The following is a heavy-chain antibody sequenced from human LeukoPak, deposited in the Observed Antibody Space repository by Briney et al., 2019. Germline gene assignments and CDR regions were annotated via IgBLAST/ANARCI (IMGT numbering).Heavy chain of an antibody. V-gene: IGHV3-48*01. CDR1: GFTFSSYS. D-gene: IGHD2/OR15-2a*01. J-gene: IGHJ3*02. Sequence: GGSLRLSCAASGFTFSSYSMNWVRQAPGKGLEWVSSIGTSSSTIYYADSVKGRFTISRDNAKNSLYLQMNSLRAEDTAVYYCARDWDRSMNLGGCDAFDIWGQGTMVTVSS. CDR3: ARDWDRSMNLGGCDAFDI. CDR2: IGTSSSTI.